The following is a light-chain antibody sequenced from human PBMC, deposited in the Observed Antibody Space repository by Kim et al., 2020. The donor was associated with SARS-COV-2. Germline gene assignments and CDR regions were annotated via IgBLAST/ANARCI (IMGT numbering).Light chain of an antibody. J-gene: IGKJ2*01. V-gene: IGKV1-39*01. CDR1: QSISSY. Sequence: DIQMTQSPSSLSASVGDRVTITCRASQSISSYLNWYQQKPGKAPKLLIYAASSLQSGVPSRFSGSGSGTDFTLTISSLQPEDFATYYCQQSYSTPRTFGQGTTLE. CDR2: AAS. CDR3: QQSYSTPRT.